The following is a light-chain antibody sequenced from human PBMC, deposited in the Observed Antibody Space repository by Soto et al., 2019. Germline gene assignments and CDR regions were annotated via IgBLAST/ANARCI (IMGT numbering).Light chain of an antibody. CDR1: KNDVGFYDF. V-gene: IGLV2-8*01. Sequence: QSALTQPPSASGSPGQSGTISCTGTKNDVGFYDFVSWYQHHTGKAPRLIIYEVVQRPSGVPARFSGSKSGNTASLTVSGLQAADEADYCCKSYAGSNTYVVGSGTKVTVL. CDR2: EVV. J-gene: IGLJ1*01. CDR3: KSYAGSNTYV.